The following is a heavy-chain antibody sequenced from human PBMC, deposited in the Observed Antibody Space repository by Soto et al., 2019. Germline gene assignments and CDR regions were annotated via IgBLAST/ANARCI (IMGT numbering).Heavy chain of an antibody. Sequence: EVPLLESGGGLVQPGGSLRLSCAASGFTFSNYAMKWVRQAPGKGLEWVSVIGSGGDGIHYADSVEGRFTISRDNSKNTVNLQMNSLRAEDTAVYYCATYGQHLMDYWGQGTLVTVSS. V-gene: IGHV3-23*01. CDR1: GFTFSNYA. CDR2: IGSGGDGI. CDR3: ATYGQHLMDY. D-gene: IGHD4-17*01. J-gene: IGHJ4*02.